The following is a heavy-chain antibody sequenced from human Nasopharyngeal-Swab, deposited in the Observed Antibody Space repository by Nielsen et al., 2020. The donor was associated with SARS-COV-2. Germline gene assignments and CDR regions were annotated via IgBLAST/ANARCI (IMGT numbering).Heavy chain of an antibody. V-gene: IGHV3-30*18. D-gene: IGHD5-12*01. CDR3: AKDGRVDIVATGYYYYYYMDV. CDR1: GFTFSSYG. CDR2: ISHDGSNK. J-gene: IGHJ6*03. Sequence: GGSLRLSCAASGFTFSSYGMHWVRQAPGKGLEWVAVISHDGSNKYYADSVKGRFTISRDNSKNTLYLQMNSLRAEDTAVYYCAKDGRVDIVATGYYYYYYMDVWGKGTTVTVSS.